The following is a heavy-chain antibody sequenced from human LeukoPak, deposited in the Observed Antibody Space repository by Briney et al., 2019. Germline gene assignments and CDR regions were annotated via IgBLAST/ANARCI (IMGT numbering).Heavy chain of an antibody. J-gene: IGHJ4*02. CDR2: ISSSSSTI. CDR3: ARVGVGYCSSTSCYGFDY. V-gene: IGHV3-48*01. Sequence: GGSLRLSCAASGFTFSSYSMNRVRQAPGKGLEWVSYISSSSSTIYYADSVKGRFTISRDNAKNSLYLQMNSLRAEDTAVYYCARVGVGYCSSTSCYGFDYWGQGTLVTVSS. D-gene: IGHD2-2*01. CDR1: GFTFSSYS.